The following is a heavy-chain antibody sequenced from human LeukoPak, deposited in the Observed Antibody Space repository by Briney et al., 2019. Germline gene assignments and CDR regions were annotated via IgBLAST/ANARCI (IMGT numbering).Heavy chain of an antibody. D-gene: IGHD5-24*01. J-gene: IGHJ4*02. CDR2: ISTYNGNT. CDR1: DYTLTTYG. V-gene: IGHV1-18*01. Sequence: ASVKVSCKASDYTLTTYGISWVRQAPGQGLEWMGWISTYNGNTNYAQKLQGRVTMTTDTSTSTAYMELRSLRSDDTAVYYCARGSATRADYWGQGTLVTVSS. CDR3: ARGSATRADY.